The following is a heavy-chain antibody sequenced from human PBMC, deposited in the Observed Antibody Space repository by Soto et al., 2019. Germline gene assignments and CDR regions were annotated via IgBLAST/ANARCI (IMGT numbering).Heavy chain of an antibody. V-gene: IGHV1-18*04. CDR3: ARDPPFSGILRGTPLMDV. CDR2: ISAYNGDT. J-gene: IGHJ6*02. D-gene: IGHD4-17*01. CDR1: GYSFTTHG. Sequence: QVQLVQSEAEVRKPGASVKVSCKASGYSFTTHGISWVRRAPGHGLEWMGWISAYNGDTHYVQRVQGRHTTTTDPSTSTAYMELRSLTSDDTAVYYCARDPPFSGILRGTPLMDVWGQGTTVTVSS.